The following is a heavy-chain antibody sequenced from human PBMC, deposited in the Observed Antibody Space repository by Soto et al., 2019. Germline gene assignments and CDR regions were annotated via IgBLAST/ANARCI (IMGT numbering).Heavy chain of an antibody. CDR3: EGATGTLRSRNCDY. Sequence: SETLSLTCSVSGGSISTVCHYWTCIRQTPGKGLEWIGSIYHTGSTYYSKSLRRRLTMSVDASKSQVSLSLSSVAAAVTAVYFCEGATGTLRSRNCDYGGQGSLVTVSS. J-gene: IGHJ4*02. V-gene: IGHV4-31*03. D-gene: IGHD1-1*01. CDR2: IYHTGST. CDR1: GGSISTVCHY.